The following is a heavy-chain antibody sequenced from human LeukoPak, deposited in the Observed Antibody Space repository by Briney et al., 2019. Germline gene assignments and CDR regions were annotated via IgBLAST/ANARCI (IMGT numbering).Heavy chain of an antibody. CDR3: ARGPHFDWLSAYYFDY. Sequence: SETLSLTCTVSGGSISSYYWSWIRQPAGKGLEWIGRIYTSGSTNYNPSHKSRVTMSVDTSKNQFSLKLSSVTAADTAVYYCARGPHFDWLSAYYFDYWGQGTLVTVSS. V-gene: IGHV4-4*07. J-gene: IGHJ4*02. CDR2: IYTSGST. CDR1: GGSISSYY. D-gene: IGHD3-9*01.